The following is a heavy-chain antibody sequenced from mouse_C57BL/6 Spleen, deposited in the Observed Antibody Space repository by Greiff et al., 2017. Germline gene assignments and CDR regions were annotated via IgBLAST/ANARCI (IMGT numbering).Heavy chain of an antibody. CDR1: GFTFSDYG. J-gene: IGHJ2*01. CDR3: ARANWEVGDYFDY. Sequence: EVQVVESGGGLVKPGGSLKLSCAASGFTFSDYGMHWVRQAPEKGLEWVAYISSGSSTIYYADTVKGRFTISRDNAKNTLFLQMTSLRSEDTAMYYCARANWEVGDYFDYWGQGTTLTVSS. D-gene: IGHD4-1*01. CDR2: ISSGSSTI. V-gene: IGHV5-17*01.